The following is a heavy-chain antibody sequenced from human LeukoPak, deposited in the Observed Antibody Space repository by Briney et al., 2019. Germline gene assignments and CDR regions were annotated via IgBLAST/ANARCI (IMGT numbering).Heavy chain of an antibody. V-gene: IGHV3-23*01. CDR2: ISGSGGST. Sequence: TGGSLRLYCAASGFTFSSYAMSWVRQAPGEGLEWVSGISGSGGSTYYADSVKGRFTISRDNSKNTLYLQMNSLRAEDTAVYYCARGWHHGMDVWGQGTTVTVSS. J-gene: IGHJ6*02. CDR1: GFTFSSYA. CDR3: ARGWHHGMDV. D-gene: IGHD2-15*01.